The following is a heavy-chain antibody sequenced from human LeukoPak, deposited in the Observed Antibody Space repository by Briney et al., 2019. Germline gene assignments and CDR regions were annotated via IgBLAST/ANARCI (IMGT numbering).Heavy chain of an antibody. Sequence: GGSLRLSCSASGFTVSSSYMSWVRQAPAKGLEWVSVIYSGGSTYYADSVRGRFTISRDNSKNTLYLQMNSLRAEDTAVYYCATKYSSSWPYYYYYYYMDVWGKGTTVTVSS. V-gene: IGHV3-53*01. J-gene: IGHJ6*03. D-gene: IGHD6-13*01. CDR2: IYSGGST. CDR3: ATKYSSSWPYYYYYYYMDV. CDR1: GFTVSSSY.